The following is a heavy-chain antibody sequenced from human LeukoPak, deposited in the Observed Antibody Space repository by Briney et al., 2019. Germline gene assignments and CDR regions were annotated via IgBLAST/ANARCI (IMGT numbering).Heavy chain of an antibody. CDR1: GFTFSSYG. Sequence: GGSLRLSCVASGFTFSSYGMHWVRQAPGKGLEWVAVISYDGSNEYYADSVKGRFTISRDNSKNTLYLQMNSLRAEDTAMYYCAREYFTGLYYWLDPWGQGTLVTVSS. CDR2: ISYDGSNE. V-gene: IGHV3-30*03. D-gene: IGHD6-19*01. CDR3: AREYFTGLYYWLDP. J-gene: IGHJ5*02.